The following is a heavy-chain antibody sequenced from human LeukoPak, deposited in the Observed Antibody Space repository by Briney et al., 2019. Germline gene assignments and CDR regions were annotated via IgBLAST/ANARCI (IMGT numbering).Heavy chain of an antibody. CDR3: ARAEWELDDAFDI. V-gene: IGHV4-61*02. Sequence: SETLSLTCTVAGGSISSGSYSWNWIRQPAGKGLEWIGRIYTSGSTNYNPPLKTRLPISVDTSKNQFSLKLSSVTAADTAVYYCARAEWELDDAFDIWGQGTMVTVSS. CDR2: IYTSGST. CDR1: GGSISSGSYS. J-gene: IGHJ3*02. D-gene: IGHD1-26*01.